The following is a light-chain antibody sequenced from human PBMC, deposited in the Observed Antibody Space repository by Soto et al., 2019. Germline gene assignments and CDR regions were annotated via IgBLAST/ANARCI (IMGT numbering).Light chain of an antibody. J-gene: IGLJ1*01. CDR3: SSYTTSSTYV. Sequence: QSALAQPPSVSGSPGQLVTISCTGTSSDFGIYNGVSWYQQPPGTAPKLMIYDVINRPSGVPDRFSGSKSGNTASLTISGLQAEDEADYYCSSYTTSSTYVFGTGTKVTVL. CDR2: DVI. CDR1: SSDFGIYNG. V-gene: IGLV2-18*02.